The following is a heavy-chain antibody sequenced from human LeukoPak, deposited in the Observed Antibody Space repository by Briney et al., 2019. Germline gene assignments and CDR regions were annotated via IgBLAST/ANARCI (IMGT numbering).Heavy chain of an antibody. CDR2: IIPIFGTA. D-gene: IGHD2-15*01. V-gene: IGHV1-69*05. J-gene: IGHJ5*02. CDR1: GGTFSSYA. Sequence: SVKVSCKASGGTFSSYAISWLRQAPGQWLEWMGGIIPIFGTANYAQKFQGRVTITTDESTSTAYMELSSLRSEDTAVYYCAREEEGYCRGGSCYGPGTHRFDPWGQRTLVTVSS. CDR3: AREEEGYCRGGSCYGPGTHRFDP.